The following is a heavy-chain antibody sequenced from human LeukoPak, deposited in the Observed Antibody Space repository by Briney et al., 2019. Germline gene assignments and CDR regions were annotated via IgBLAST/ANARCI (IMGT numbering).Heavy chain of an antibody. D-gene: IGHD2-15*01. CDR1: GFTFNSYA. V-gene: IGHV3-7*01. CDR3: ARHSRGSPIDD. CDR2: IRQDGSDK. J-gene: IGHJ4*02. Sequence: PGGSLRLSCAASGFTFNSYAMNWVRQAPEKGPEWLANIRQDGSDKQYVDSVKGRFTISRDNAKNSLYLQMNSLSAEDTAVYYCARHSRGSPIDDWGQGTLVTVSS.